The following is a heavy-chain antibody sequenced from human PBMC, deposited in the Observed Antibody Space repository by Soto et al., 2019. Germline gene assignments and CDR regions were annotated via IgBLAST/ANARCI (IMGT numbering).Heavy chain of an antibody. D-gene: IGHD3-22*01. CDR2: ISYDGTDE. V-gene: IGHV3-30*03. Sequence: PGGSLRLSCAASGFSFSSYGMHWVRQAPGKGLEWVAMISYDGTDEYYADSVKGRFTISRDNSKNAVYLQMNSLRAEDTAVYYCARVENYYDSSGRAFDIWGQGT. J-gene: IGHJ3*02. CDR1: GFSFSSYG. CDR3: ARVENYYDSSGRAFDI.